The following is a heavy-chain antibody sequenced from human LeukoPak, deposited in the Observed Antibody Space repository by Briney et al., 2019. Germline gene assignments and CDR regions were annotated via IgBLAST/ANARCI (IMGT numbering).Heavy chain of an antibody. CDR3: ARHALRGVRVGELRPYYFDY. D-gene: IGHD1-26*01. Sequence: PSETLSLTCTVSGGSISSSSYYWGWIRQPPGKGLEWIGSIYSSGSTYYNPSLKSRVTISVDTSKNQFSLKLSSVTAPDTAVYSFARHALRGVRVGELRPYYFDYWGQGTLVTVSS. CDR2: IYSSGST. V-gene: IGHV4-39*01. CDR1: GGSISSSSYY. J-gene: IGHJ4*02.